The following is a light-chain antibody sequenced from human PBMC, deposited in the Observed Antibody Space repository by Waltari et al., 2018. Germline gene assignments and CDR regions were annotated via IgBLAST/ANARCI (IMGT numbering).Light chain of an antibody. CDR2: DGS. J-gene: IGLJ2*01. CDR1: SSDVGDYNY. Sequence: QSALTQPASVSGSPGQSITISCTGTSSDVGDYNYVSWYQQHPGKAPKLMIYDGSNRHSVVSNRLSGSKSGNTASLTISGLQAEDEADYYCSSYIDSSTLELFGGGTSLTVL. V-gene: IGLV2-14*03. CDR3: SSYIDSSTLEL.